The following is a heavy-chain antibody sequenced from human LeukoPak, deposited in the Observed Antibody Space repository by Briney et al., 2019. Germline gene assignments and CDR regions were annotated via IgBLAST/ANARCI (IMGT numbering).Heavy chain of an antibody. V-gene: IGHV1-2*06. D-gene: IGHD3-16*02. CDR1: GYTFTGYY. CDR3: ARFILNSIRPTDY. CDR2: INPNSGGT. Sequence: GASVTVSCKASGYTFTGYYMHWVRQAPGQGLEWMGRINPNSGGTNYAQKFQGRVTMTGDTSISTAYMELSRLRSDDTAVYHCARFILNSIRPTDYWGQGNLVTVSS. J-gene: IGHJ4*02.